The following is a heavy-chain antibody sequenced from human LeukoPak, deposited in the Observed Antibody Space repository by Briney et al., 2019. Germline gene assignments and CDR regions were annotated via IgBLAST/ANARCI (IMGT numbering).Heavy chain of an antibody. CDR1: GFTFNDYA. Sequence: GGSLRLSCAASGFTFNDYAMHWVRQAPGKGLEWVSGISYNSDTIAYADSVKGRFTISRDNAKNSLYLQMNSLRAEDTALYYCAKDYCGGDCYSGWYFDLWGRGTLVTVSS. D-gene: IGHD2-21*02. CDR3: AKDYCGGDCYSGWYFDL. CDR2: ISYNSDTI. V-gene: IGHV3-9*01. J-gene: IGHJ2*01.